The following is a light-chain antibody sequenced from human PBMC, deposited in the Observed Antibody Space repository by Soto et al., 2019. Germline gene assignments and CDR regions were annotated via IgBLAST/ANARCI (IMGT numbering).Light chain of an antibody. V-gene: IGLV2-14*03. J-gene: IGLJ1*01. CDR1: SSDVGGYNY. CDR3: NSYSSISPHV. CDR2: DVS. Sequence: QSVLTQPASVSGSPGQSITISCTGTSSDVGGYNYVSWYQQHPGKAPKLIISDVSNRPSGVSNRFSGSKSGNTASLTISGLQAEDEADYYCNSYSSISPHVFGTGSMVTV.